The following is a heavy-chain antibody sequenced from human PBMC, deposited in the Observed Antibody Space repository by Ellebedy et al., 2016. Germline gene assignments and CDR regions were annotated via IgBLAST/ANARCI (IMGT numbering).Heavy chain of an antibody. Sequence: GGSLRLSCAASGFTLSSYAMSWVRQAPGKGLEWVSAISGSGGSTYYADSVKGRFTISRDNSKNTLYLQMNSLRAEDTAVYYCAKHPAAGYSSGWWCYWGQGTLVTVSS. CDR1: GFTLSSYA. D-gene: IGHD6-19*01. J-gene: IGHJ4*02. CDR3: AKHPAAGYSSGWWCY. V-gene: IGHV3-23*01. CDR2: ISGSGGST.